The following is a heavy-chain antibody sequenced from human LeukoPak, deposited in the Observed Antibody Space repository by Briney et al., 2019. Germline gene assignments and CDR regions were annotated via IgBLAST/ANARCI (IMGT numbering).Heavy chain of an antibody. Sequence: SETLSLTCAVYGGSFSGYYWSWIRQPPGKGLEWIGEINHSGSTNYNPSLKSRVTISVDTSKNQFSLKLSSVTAADTAVYYCARGRSVVVPAASFDYWGQGTLVTVSS. CDR1: GGSFSGYY. CDR2: INHSGST. CDR3: ARGRSVVVPAASFDY. D-gene: IGHD2-2*01. J-gene: IGHJ4*02. V-gene: IGHV4-34*01.